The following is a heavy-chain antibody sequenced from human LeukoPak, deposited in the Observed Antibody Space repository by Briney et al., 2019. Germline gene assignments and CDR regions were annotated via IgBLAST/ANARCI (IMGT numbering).Heavy chain of an antibody. CDR1: GGSISTSSYY. CDR3: ARMREGYCSDISCSRPGGYYYYMDV. D-gene: IGHD2-15*01. V-gene: IGHV4-39*07. J-gene: IGHJ6*03. CDR2: IFYSGST. Sequence: SETLSLTCTVSGGSISTSSYYWGWVRQPPGKGLEWIGNIFYSGSTYYSPSLKSRVTISLDTSRNRFSLNLSSVTAADTAVYFCARMREGYCSDISCSRPGGYYYYMDVWGKGTTVTISS.